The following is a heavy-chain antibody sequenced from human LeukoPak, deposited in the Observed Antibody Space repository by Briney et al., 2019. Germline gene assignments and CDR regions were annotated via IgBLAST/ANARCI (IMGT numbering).Heavy chain of an antibody. V-gene: IGHV4-31*03. CDR3: ARSSSWFHFDY. CDR2: IYYSGNT. CDR1: GDPISSGGYY. J-gene: IGHJ4*02. D-gene: IGHD6-13*01. Sequence: SQTLSLTCTVSGDPISSGGYYWNCIRQHPGKGLEWIGYIYYSGNTYYNPSLMSRITISVDTSKNQFSLKLFSVTAADTAVYYCARSSSWFHFDYWGQGTLVTVSS.